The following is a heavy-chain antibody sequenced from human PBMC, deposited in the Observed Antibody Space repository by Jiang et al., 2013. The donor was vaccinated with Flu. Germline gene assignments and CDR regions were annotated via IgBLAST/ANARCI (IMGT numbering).Heavy chain of an antibody. D-gene: IGHD3-22*01. CDR2: IDWDDDK. V-gene: IGHV2-70*01. CDR3: ARTADSSGYYYYYFDY. J-gene: IGHJ4*02. CDR1: GFSLSTSGMC. Sequence: KPTQTLTLTCTFSGFSLSTSGMCVSWIRQPPGKALEWLALIDWDDDKYYSTSLKTRLTISKDTSKNQVVLTMTNMDPVDTATYYCARTADSSGYYYYYFDYWGQGTLVTVSS.